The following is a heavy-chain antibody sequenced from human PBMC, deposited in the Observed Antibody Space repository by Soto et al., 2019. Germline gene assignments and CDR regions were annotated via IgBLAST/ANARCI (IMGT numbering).Heavy chain of an antibody. D-gene: IGHD2-2*02. CDR1: GFTVSSNY. CDR2: IYSDDSA. CDR3: ASYTGNRFQN. J-gene: IGHJ1*01. Sequence: ILSCAASGFTVSSNYMSWVRQAPGKGLEWVSVIYSDDSAYFADSVKGRFIISRDNSKNTLYLQMDSLRAEDTAVYYCASYTGNRFQNSGQGTLVTVSS. V-gene: IGHV3-53*01.